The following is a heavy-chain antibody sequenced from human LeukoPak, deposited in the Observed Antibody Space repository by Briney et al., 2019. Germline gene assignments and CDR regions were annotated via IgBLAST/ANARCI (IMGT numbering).Heavy chain of an antibody. J-gene: IGHJ6*03. V-gene: IGHV4-4*07. CDR2: IYTGGST. Sequence: SETLSLTCTVSGGSINSFYWSWIRQPAGKGLEWIGRIYTGGSTDYNPSLKSRVIISVDKSKSQFSLKLNSVTAADTAVYYCARGRDYYYYMDVWGKGTTDTVSS. CDR3: ARGRDYYYYMDV. CDR1: GGSINSFY.